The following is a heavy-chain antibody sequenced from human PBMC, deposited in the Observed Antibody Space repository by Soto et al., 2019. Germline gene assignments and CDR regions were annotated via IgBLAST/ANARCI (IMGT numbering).Heavy chain of an antibody. V-gene: IGHV3-23*01. CDR1: GFTFSSYA. Sequence: PGGSLRLSCAASGFTFSSYAMSWVRQAPGKGLEWVSAISGSGGSTYYADSVKGRFTISRDNSKNTLYLQMNSLRAEDTAVYYCAKEASYNSSWFRPDAFDIWGQGTMVTVSS. CDR3: AKEASYNSSWFRPDAFDI. D-gene: IGHD6-13*01. CDR2: ISGSGGST. J-gene: IGHJ3*02.